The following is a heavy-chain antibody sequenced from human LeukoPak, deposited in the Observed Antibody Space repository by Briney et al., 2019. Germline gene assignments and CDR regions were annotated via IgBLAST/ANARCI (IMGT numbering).Heavy chain of an antibody. Sequence: PSETLSLTCTVSGGSISSYYCSWIRQPAGPGRKCIGRIYPSGSTNYNPSLKSRVTMSVDTSKNQFSRKLSSVTAADTAVYYCAREEWEPPYGMDVWGQGTTVTVSS. CDR1: GGSISSYY. J-gene: IGHJ6*02. CDR2: IYPSGST. CDR3: AREEWEPPYGMDV. V-gene: IGHV4-4*07. D-gene: IGHD1-26*01.